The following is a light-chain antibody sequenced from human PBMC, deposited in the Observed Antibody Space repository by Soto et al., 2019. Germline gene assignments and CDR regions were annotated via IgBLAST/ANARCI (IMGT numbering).Light chain of an antibody. CDR1: SSDVGTYNY. Sequence: QSALTQPASVSGSPGQSITISCTGSSSDVGTYNYVSWYQQEPGKAPKLMIYEVSNRPSGVSKRFSGSKSGNTASLTISGLQAEDEGDYYCSSYTSSFTLLFGGGTQLTVL. J-gene: IGLJ7*01. CDR3: SSYTSSFTLL. V-gene: IGLV2-14*01. CDR2: EVS.